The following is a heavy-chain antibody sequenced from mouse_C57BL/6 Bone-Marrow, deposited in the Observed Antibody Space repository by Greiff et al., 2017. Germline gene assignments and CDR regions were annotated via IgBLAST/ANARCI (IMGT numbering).Heavy chain of an antibody. J-gene: IGHJ4*01. Sequence: QVQLQQPGAELVKPGASVKLSCKASGYTFTSYWMHWVKQRPGQGLEWIGMIHPNSGSTNYNEKFKSKATLTVDKSSSTAYMQLSSLTSEDSAVYYCAAEVWLPLSAMDYWGQGASVTVSS. V-gene: IGHV1-64*01. CDR3: AAEVWLPLSAMDY. D-gene: IGHD2-2*01. CDR1: GYTFTSYW. CDR2: IHPNSGST.